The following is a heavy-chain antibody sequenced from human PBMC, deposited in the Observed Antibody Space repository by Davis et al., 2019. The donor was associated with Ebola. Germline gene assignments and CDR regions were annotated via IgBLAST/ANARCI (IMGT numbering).Heavy chain of an antibody. J-gene: IGHJ5*02. Sequence: PSETLSLTCTVSGYSISSGYYWGWIRQPPGKGLEWIGSIYHSGSTYYNPSLKSRVTISVDTSKNQFSLKLSSVTAADTAVYYCARTSAGYSSGKVPWGQGTLVTVSS. CDR2: IYHSGST. CDR3: ARTSAGYSSGKVP. D-gene: IGHD6-19*01. V-gene: IGHV4-38-2*02. CDR1: GYSISSGYY.